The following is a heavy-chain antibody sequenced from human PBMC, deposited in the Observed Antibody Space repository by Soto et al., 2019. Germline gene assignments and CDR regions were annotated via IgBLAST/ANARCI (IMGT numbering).Heavy chain of an antibody. CDR1: GGSISSYY. J-gene: IGHJ4*02. CDR3: ARQNRDSWLPLDY. Sequence: SETLSLTCTVSGGSISSYYWSWIRQPPGKGLEWIGYIYYSGSTNYNPSLKSRVTISVDTSKNQFSLKLSSVTAADTAVYYCARQNRDSWLPLDYWGQGTLVTVSS. V-gene: IGHV4-59*08. D-gene: IGHD6-13*01. CDR2: IYYSGST.